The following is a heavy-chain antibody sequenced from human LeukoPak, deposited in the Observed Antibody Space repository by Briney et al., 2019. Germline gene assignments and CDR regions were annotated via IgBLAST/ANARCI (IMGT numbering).Heavy chain of an antibody. V-gene: IGHV4-59*01. Sequence: MPSETLSLTCTVSGGSISSYYWSWIRQPPGKGLEWIGYIYYRGSTDYNPSLKSRVTISVDTSKNQFSLKLSSVTAADTAVYYCARYRYGSGSYYKSYGMDVWGKGTTVTVSS. CDR2: IYYRGST. D-gene: IGHD3-10*01. J-gene: IGHJ6*04. CDR1: GGSISSYY. CDR3: ARYRYGSGSYYKSYGMDV.